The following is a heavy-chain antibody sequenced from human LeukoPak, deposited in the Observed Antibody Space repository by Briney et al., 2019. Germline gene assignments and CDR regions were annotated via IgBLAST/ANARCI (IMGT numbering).Heavy chain of an antibody. CDR3: TRNTVTVHFDY. CDR1: GFTFDDYA. J-gene: IGHJ4*02. V-gene: IGHV3-49*03. D-gene: IGHD4-17*01. CDR2: IRSKAFGGTP. Sequence: GGSLRLSCSASGFTFDDYAVSWFRQAPGKGLEWVGFIRSKAFGGTPEYAASVRGRFTISRDDSKSIAYLQMNSLKTEDTAVYYCTRNTVTVHFDYWNQGTLVTVSS.